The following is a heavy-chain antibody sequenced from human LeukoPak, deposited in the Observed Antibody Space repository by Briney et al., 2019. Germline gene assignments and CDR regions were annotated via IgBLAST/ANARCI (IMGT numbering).Heavy chain of an antibody. CDR3: ARGSGTHYYHYSMDV. Sequence: GGSLRLSCAASGFTFDNYALHWVRQAPGKGLEYVSGISSTGGSTTFANTVKDRFAISRDNSKNTLYLQMGSLRAEDMAMYYCARGSGTHYYHYSMDVWGQGTTVTVSS. CDR1: GFTFDNYA. J-gene: IGHJ6*02. V-gene: IGHV3-64*01. D-gene: IGHD3-10*01. CDR2: ISSTGGST.